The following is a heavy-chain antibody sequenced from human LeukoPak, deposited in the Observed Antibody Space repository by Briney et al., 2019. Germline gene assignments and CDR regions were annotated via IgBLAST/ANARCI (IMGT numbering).Heavy chain of an antibody. CDR1: GGSVSSGSNY. D-gene: IGHD5-12*01. CDR3: ARGVARGNYLDY. CDR2: IYYSGST. V-gene: IGHV4-61*01. J-gene: IGHJ4*02. Sequence: SETLSLTCTVSGGSVSSGSNYWSWIRQPPGKGLEWIVYIYYSGSTKDNPPLERRVTISVDTSKNQFSLKLSSVTAADTAVYYCARGVARGNYLDYWGQGTLVTVSS.